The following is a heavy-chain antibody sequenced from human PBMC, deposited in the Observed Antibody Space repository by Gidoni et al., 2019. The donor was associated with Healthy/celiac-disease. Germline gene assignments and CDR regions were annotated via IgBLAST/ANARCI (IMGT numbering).Heavy chain of an antibody. V-gene: IGHV3-21*01. J-gene: IGHJ4*02. Sequence: EVQLVESGGGLVKPGGSLRLSCAASGFPFSSYSMTGVRQAPGKGLEWVSSISSSSSYIYYADSVKGRFTISRDNAKNSLYLQMNSLRAEDTAVYYCASAVEWGSRYYFDYWGQGTLVTVSS. CDR1: GFPFSSYS. D-gene: IGHD7-27*01. CDR3: ASAVEWGSRYYFDY. CDR2: ISSSSSYI.